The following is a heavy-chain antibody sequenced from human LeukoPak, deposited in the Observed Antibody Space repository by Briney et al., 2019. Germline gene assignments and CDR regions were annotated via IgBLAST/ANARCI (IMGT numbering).Heavy chain of an antibody. CDR1: GFTFSSYW. D-gene: IGHD5-12*01. CDR2: INSDGSST. CDR3: ARDRGYGRDLDY. J-gene: IGHJ4*02. Sequence: GGSLRLSCAASGFTFSSYWMHWVRQAPGKGLVWVSRINSDGSSTSYADSVKGRFTISRDNAKNTLYPQMNSLRAEDTAVYYCARDRGYGRDLDYWGQGTPVTVSS. V-gene: IGHV3-74*01.